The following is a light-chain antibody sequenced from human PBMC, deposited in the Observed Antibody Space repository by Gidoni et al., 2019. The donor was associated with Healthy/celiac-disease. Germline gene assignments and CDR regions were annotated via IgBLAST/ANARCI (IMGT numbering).Light chain of an antibody. V-gene: IGKV3-11*01. CDR3: QQRSNWPPYT. Sequence: EIVLTQSPATLSLSPGERATLSCRASQSVSSYFAWYQQKPGQAPRLLIYDASNRATGIPARFSGSGSVTDFTLTISSLEPEDFAVYYCQQRSNWPPYTFGQGTKLEIK. CDR2: DAS. CDR1: QSVSSY. J-gene: IGKJ2*01.